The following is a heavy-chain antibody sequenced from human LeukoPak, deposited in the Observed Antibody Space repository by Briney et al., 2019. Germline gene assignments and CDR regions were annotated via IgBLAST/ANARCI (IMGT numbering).Heavy chain of an antibody. CDR3: ARADPLYIVLIVYATHLDY. CDR1: GYTFTSYY. Sequence: ASVNVSCKASGYTFTSYYMHWVQQAPGQGLEWMGIINPSGGSKRYAQKFQVRVTITRDTSTSTVYMELSSLRSEDTAVYYCARADPLYIVLIVYATHLDYWGQGTLVTVSS. CDR2: INPSGGSK. D-gene: IGHD2-8*01. V-gene: IGHV1-46*01. J-gene: IGHJ4*02.